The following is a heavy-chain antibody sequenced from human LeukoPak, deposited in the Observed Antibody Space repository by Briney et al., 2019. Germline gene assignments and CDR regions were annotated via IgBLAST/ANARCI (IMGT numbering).Heavy chain of an antibody. J-gene: IGHJ4*02. CDR3: ARDRGYSYGDY. CDR2: ISSSSSYI. CDR1: GFMFATYS. Sequence: GGSLRLSCAASGFMFATYSMNWVRQAPGKGLEWVSTISSSSSYIYYADSVKGRFTISRDNAKNSVYLQMNSLRAEDTAVYYCARDRGYSYGDYWGQGTLVTVSS. D-gene: IGHD5-18*01. V-gene: IGHV3-21*01.